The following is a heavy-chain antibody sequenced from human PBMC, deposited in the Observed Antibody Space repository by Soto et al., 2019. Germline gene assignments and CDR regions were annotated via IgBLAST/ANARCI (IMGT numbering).Heavy chain of an antibody. CDR2: ISSSGSTI. D-gene: IGHD6-19*01. CDR1: GFPFSDYY. CDR3: ARGMEGIAVAGVAEYFQH. J-gene: IGHJ1*01. Sequence: QVQLVESGGGLVKPGGSLRLSCAAPGFPFSDYYMSWIRQAPGMGLEWVSYISSSGSTIYYADSVKGRFTISRDNAKNSLYLQMNSLRAEDTAVYYCARGMEGIAVAGVAEYFQHWGQGTLVTVSS. V-gene: IGHV3-11*01.